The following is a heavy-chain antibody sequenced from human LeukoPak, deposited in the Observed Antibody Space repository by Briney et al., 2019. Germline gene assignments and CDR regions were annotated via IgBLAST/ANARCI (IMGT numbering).Heavy chain of an antibody. V-gene: IGHV4-59*08. CDR3: ARRFSHYYDSSGHVFPFWYFDL. Sequence: PSETLSLTCTVSGGSTSSYYWSGIRQPPGKGLEWVGYISYSGSANYNPSLKSRVTISVDTSKNQFSLKMSSVTAADTAVYYCARRFSHYYDSSGHVFPFWYFDLWGRGTLVTVSS. J-gene: IGHJ2*01. D-gene: IGHD3-22*01. CDR2: ISYSGSA. CDR1: GGSTSSYY.